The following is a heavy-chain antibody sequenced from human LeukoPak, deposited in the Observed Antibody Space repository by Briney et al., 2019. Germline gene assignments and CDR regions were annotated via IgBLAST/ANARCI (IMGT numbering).Heavy chain of an antibody. J-gene: IGHJ6*03. V-gene: IGHV3-48*03. CDR3: ARAGRKSRGVDLVRKKETGYYYYMDV. CDR1: GFTFSSYE. Sequence: GSLRLSCAASGFTFSSYEMHWARQAPGKGLEWVSYISSSDSTIYYADSVKGRFTISRDNAKNSLYLQMNSLRAEDTAVYYCARAGRKSRGVDLVRKKETGYYYYMDVWGKGTTVTVSS. CDR2: ISSSDSTI. D-gene: IGHD3-10*02.